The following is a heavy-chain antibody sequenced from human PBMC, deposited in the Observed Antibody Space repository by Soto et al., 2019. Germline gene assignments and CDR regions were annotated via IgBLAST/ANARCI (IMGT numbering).Heavy chain of an antibody. CDR3: ARGGFVAGLYNALDA. CDR2: IIPMFGSP. CDR1: GGTLSTNA. J-gene: IGHJ6*02. V-gene: IGHV1-69*06. Sequence: QVQLVQSGAEVKKAGSSVKVSCKTSGGTLSTNAISWVRQAPGQGREWMGAIIPMFGSPKYAEKFQGRVTITAANPTSTIYMEMISLTSADTAVYYCARGGFVAGLYNALDAWGQGTTVAVSS. D-gene: IGHD6-19*01.